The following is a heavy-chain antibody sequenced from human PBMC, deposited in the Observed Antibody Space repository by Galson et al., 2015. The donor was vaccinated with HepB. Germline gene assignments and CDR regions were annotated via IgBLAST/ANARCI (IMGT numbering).Heavy chain of an antibody. V-gene: IGHV3-33*01. Sequence: SLRLSCAASGFTFSSYGMHWVRQAPGKGLEWVAVIWYDGSNKYYEDSVKGRFTISRANSKNTLSLQMNSLRAEDTAVYDCARDGDVDTSMFTPELGYWGQGTLVTVSS. CDR2: IWYDGSNK. D-gene: IGHD5-18*01. CDR1: GFTFSSYG. J-gene: IGHJ4*02. CDR3: ARDGDVDTSMFTPELGY.